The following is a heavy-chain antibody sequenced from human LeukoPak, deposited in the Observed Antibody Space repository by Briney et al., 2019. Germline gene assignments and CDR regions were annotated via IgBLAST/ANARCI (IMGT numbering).Heavy chain of an antibody. V-gene: IGHV4-39*07. CDR1: GGSISSGSYY. J-gene: IGHJ6*03. CDR2: IYYSGST. CDR3: ARARRLRYFDWRDYYYYMDV. D-gene: IGHD3-9*01. Sequence: PSETLSLTCTVSGGSISSGSYYWGWIRQPPGKGLEWIGTIYYSGSTYYNPSLKSRVTISVDTSKNQFSLKLISVTAADTAVYYCARARRLRYFDWRDYYYYMDVWGKGTTVTISS.